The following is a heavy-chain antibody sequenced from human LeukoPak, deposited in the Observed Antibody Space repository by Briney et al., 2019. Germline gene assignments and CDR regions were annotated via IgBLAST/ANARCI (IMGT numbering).Heavy chain of an antibody. Sequence: PGGSLRLSCAASGFTFDDYAMHWVRQAPGKGLEWVSGISWNSGSIGYADSVKGRFTISRDNAKNSLYLQMNSLRAEDTAVYYCARDRVLKPIWGQGTLVTVSS. CDR3: ARDRVLKPI. J-gene: IGHJ4*02. V-gene: IGHV3-9*01. D-gene: IGHD1-14*01. CDR2: ISWNSGSI. CDR1: GFTFDDYA.